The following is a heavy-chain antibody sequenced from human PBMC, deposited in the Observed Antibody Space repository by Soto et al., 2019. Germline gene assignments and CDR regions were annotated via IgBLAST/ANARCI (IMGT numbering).Heavy chain of an antibody. D-gene: IGHD3-10*01. CDR1: GFTFHNAW. CDR2: VTSRTEGATS. V-gene: IGHV3-15*01. CDR3: STLGLRGVIHF. J-gene: IGHJ4*02. Sequence: EVLLVESGGGLVKPGGSLRLSCAGSGFTFHNAWMNWVCQAPGKGLEWVGRVTSRTEGATSHYAAPVKDRFIISRDDSTDTLHLQMTSLRTEDTAVYYCSTLGLRGVIHFWGQGTLVTVSS.